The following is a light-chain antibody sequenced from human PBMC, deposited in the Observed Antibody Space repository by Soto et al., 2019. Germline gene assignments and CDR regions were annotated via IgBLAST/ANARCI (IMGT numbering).Light chain of an antibody. Sequence: EIVLTQSTATLSLSPGERATLSCRASQSVSSYLAWYQQKPGQAPRLLIYDASNRATGIPARFSGSGSGTDFTHTISSLEPEYFAVYYGQQRSNWPITFGQGTRLEIK. J-gene: IGKJ5*01. CDR1: QSVSSY. V-gene: IGKV3-11*01. CDR3: QQRSNWPIT. CDR2: DAS.